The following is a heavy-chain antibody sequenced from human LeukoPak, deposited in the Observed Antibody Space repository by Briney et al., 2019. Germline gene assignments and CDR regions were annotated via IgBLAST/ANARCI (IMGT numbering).Heavy chain of an antibody. D-gene: IGHD3-10*01. J-gene: IGHJ2*01. V-gene: IGHV4-59*01. CDR3: ARRPYYYGSDLEWYFDL. Sequence: PSETLSLTCTVSGGSISSYYWSWIRQPPGKGLEWIGYIYYSGSTNYNPSLKSRVTISVDTSKNQFSLKLSSVTAADTAVYYCARRPYYYGSDLEWYFDLWGRGTLVTVSS. CDR2: IYYSGST. CDR1: GGSISSYY.